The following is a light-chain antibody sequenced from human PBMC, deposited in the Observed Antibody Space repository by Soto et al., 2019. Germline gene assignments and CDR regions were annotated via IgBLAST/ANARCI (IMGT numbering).Light chain of an antibody. CDR3: SSYIRSSSLSYE. CDR1: SSDVGGSNS. Sequence: QSVLTQPASVSGSPGQSITISCTGTSSDVGGSNSVSWYQHHPGKAPKLMIYDVSDRPSGVSNRFSGSKSGTTASLTISGLQAEVEAEYYCSSYIRSSSLSYEFGSGTKFT. CDR2: DVS. V-gene: IGLV2-14*03. J-gene: IGLJ1*01.